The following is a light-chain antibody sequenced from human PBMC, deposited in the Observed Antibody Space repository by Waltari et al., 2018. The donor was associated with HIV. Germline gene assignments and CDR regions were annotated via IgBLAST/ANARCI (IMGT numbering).Light chain of an antibody. CDR2: AAS. CDR3: QQNYSPPYT. CDR1: QAIDGY. J-gene: IGKJ2*01. Sequence: DIQLTQSPSSLSASVGDRLIITCRTNQAIDGYLSWYQQKPGKAPRLLIYAASSFHTGVPSRFTGRGSGTDFTLTITSLRPEDFATYFCQQNYSPPYTFGQGTKVEI. V-gene: IGKV1-39*01.